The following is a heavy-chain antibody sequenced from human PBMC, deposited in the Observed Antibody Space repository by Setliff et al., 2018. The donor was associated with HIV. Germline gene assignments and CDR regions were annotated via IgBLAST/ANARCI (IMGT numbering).Heavy chain of an antibody. V-gene: IGHV4-34*01. J-gene: IGHJ5*02. D-gene: IGHD4-4*01. CDR1: GGSLSGYY. Sequence: PSETLSLTCAVYGGSLSGYYWTWIRQPPGKGLEWIGEINHSGSTNYNPSLKSRVTISIDTSKNQFSLKLSSVTAADTAMYYCARGRMATVLIRNWIDPWGQGSLVT. CDR3: ARGRMATVLIRNWIDP. CDR2: INHSGST.